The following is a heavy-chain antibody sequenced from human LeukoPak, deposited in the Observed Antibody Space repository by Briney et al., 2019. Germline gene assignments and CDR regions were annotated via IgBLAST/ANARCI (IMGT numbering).Heavy chain of an antibody. Sequence: PLGGSLRLSCAASGFTFSSYGMHWVRQAPGKGLEWVAVISYDGSNKYYADSVKGRFTISRDNSKNTLYLQMNSLRAEDTAVYYCAKGMTGYCSSTSCYVPFDYWGQGTLVTVSS. J-gene: IGHJ4*02. V-gene: IGHV3-30*18. CDR2: ISYDGSNK. D-gene: IGHD2-2*01. CDR3: AKGMTGYCSSTSCYVPFDY. CDR1: GFTFSSYG.